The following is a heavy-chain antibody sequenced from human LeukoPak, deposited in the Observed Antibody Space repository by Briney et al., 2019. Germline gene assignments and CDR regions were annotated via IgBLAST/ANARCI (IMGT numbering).Heavy chain of an antibody. CDR3: AKDRGAYCGGDCYLTDY. CDR2: ISGSGGST. CDR1: GFTFSSYA. J-gene: IGHJ4*02. Sequence: PGGSLRLSCAASGFTFSSYAMSWVRQAPGKGLEWVSAISGSGGSTYYADSVKGRFTISRDNSKNTLYLQMNSLRAEDTAVYYCAKDRGAYCGGDCYLTDYWGQGTLVTVSS. D-gene: IGHD2-21*02. V-gene: IGHV3-23*01.